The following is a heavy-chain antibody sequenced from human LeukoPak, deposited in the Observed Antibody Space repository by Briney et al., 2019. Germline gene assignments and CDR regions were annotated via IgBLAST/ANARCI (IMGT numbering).Heavy chain of an antibody. D-gene: IGHD4/OR15-4a*01. Sequence: SVKVSCKASGGTFSSYAISWVQQAPGQGLEWMGGIIPIFGTENYAQKFQGRVTITTDESTSTAYMELSSLRSEDTAVYYCARGANLLDYMDVWGKGTTVTVSS. CDR2: IIPIFGTE. J-gene: IGHJ6*03. CDR1: GGTFSSYA. V-gene: IGHV1-69*05. CDR3: ARGANLLDYMDV.